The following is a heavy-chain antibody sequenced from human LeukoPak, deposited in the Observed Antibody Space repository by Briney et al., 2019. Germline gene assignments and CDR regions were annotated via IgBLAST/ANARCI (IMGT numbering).Heavy chain of an antibody. CDR2: SYYSGST. CDR1: GGSMNNYY. D-gene: IGHD2-2*01. V-gene: IGHV4-59*08. CDR3: ARLGSVAMPFDY. J-gene: IGHJ4*02. Sequence: SETLSLTCTVSGGSMNNYYWNWIRQPPGKGLEWIGYSYYSGSTNYNPSLKSRVNISVDTSKNQFSLNLSSVTAADTAVYYCARLGSVAMPFDYWGQGTLVTVSS.